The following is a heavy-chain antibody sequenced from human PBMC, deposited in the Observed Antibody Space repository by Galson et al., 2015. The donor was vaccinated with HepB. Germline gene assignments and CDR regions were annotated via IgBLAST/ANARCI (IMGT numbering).Heavy chain of an antibody. D-gene: IGHD2-15*01. CDR2: IWYDGSNK. CDR3: AREGGYCSGGSCLKWFDP. Sequence: SLRLSCAASGFTFSSYGMHWVRQAPGKGLEWVAVIWYDGSNKYYADSVKGRFTISRDNSKNTLYLQMNSLRAEDTAVYYCAREGGYCSGGSCLKWFDPWGQGTLVTVSS. J-gene: IGHJ5*02. V-gene: IGHV3-33*08. CDR1: GFTFSSYG.